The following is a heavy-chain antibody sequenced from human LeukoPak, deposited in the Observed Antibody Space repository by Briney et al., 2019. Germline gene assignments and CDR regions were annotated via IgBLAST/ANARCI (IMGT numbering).Heavy chain of an antibody. J-gene: IGHJ4*02. CDR3: AKRGVVIRLILVGFHKEAYYFDS. V-gene: IGHV3-23*01. Sequence: GCSLRLSCAVSGSTLSNYGMSWVRQAPGKGLEWVAGISDSRGRRNYAVSVKGRFTISRDNPKNTLYLQMNSLRAEDTAVYFCAKRGVVIRLILVGFHKEAYYFDSWGQGALVTVSS. CDR1: GSTLSNYG. D-gene: IGHD3-10*01. CDR2: ISDSRGRR.